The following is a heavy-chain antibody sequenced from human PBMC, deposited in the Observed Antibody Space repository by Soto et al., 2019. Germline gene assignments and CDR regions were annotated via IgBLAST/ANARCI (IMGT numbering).Heavy chain of an antibody. CDR1: GGTFSSYA. Sequence: QVQLVQSGAEVKKPGSSVKVSCKASGGTFSSYAITWVRQAPGQGLEWMGGIIPIFGTANYAQKFQGRVTITAAESTSTAYMELSSLRYEDTAVYYCARDRGPSSGYYPYWFDPWGPGTLVNVSS. CDR2: IIPIFGTA. J-gene: IGHJ5*02. V-gene: IGHV1-69*12. D-gene: IGHD3-22*01. CDR3: ARDRGPSSGYYPYWFDP.